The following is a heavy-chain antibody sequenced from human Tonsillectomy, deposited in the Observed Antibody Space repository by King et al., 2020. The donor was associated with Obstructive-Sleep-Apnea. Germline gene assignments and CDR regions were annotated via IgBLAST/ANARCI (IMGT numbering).Heavy chain of an antibody. CDR3: ARYEAVAEIYFYGMDV. Sequence: VQLVESGGGLVKPGGSLRLSCAASGFTLSSYSMNWVRQAPGKGLEWVSSISSRSTYIYYADSLKGRFTISRDNAKNSLYLQMNSLRAEDTAVYYCARYEAVAEIYFYGMDVWGQGTTVTVSS. J-gene: IGHJ6*02. CDR2: ISSRSTYI. D-gene: IGHD6-19*01. CDR1: GFTLSSYS. V-gene: IGHV3-21*01.